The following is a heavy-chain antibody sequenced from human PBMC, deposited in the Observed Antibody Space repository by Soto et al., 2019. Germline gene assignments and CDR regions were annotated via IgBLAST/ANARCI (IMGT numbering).Heavy chain of an antibody. D-gene: IGHD5-18*01. J-gene: IGHJ4*02. CDR1: GFCFSSYW. CDR2: IKQDGRDK. V-gene: IGHV3-7*03. Sequence: EVQLVESGGGLVLPGGSLRLSCVASGFCFSSYWMTWVRQAPGNGLDWVGNIKQDGRDKNYVDSVKGRFTISRDNAQTRLYLQPTSLRAEDTAGYYRAIGPDTSWGQGTLVTVSS. CDR3: AIGPDTS.